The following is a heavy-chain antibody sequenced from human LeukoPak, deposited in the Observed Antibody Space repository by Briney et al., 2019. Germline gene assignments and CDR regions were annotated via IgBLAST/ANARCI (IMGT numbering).Heavy chain of an antibody. CDR3: ARTDIVVVAAATPGYFQH. Sequence: ASVKVSCKASGYTFTSYGITWVRQAPGQGLEWMGWISTYNGKTNYAQKLQGRVTMTTDTSTSTAYMELRSLRSDDTAVYYCARTDIVVVAAATPGYFQHWGQGTLVTVSS. CDR2: ISTYNGKT. J-gene: IGHJ1*01. D-gene: IGHD2-15*01. V-gene: IGHV1-18*01. CDR1: GYTFTSYG.